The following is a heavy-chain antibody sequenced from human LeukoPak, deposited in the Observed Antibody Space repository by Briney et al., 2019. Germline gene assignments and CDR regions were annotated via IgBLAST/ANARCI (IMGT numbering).Heavy chain of an antibody. V-gene: IGHV3-48*03. Sequence: GGSLRLSCAASGFTFSNYETTWVRQAPGTGLEWIAYISSGSTTTRYADSVKGRFTISRDNAKNSLYLQMNSLRVDDTAVYRCARVPRYSYAVDSWGQGTLVTVSS. CDR3: ARVPRYSYAVDS. CDR1: GFTFSNYE. CDR2: ISSGSTTT. D-gene: IGHD1-26*01. J-gene: IGHJ3*02.